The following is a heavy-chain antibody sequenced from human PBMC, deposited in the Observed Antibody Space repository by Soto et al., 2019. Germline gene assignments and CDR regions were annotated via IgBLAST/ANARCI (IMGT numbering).Heavy chain of an antibody. Sequence: ASVKVSCKASGYTFTSYGISWVRQAPGQGLEWMGWISAYNGNTNYSRKLQGRVTMTRDTSASTAYMELRSLRSEDTAVYYCARASGYRSGWYYYYGMDVWGQGNTVTVSS. CDR1: GYTFTSYG. CDR2: ISAYNGNT. V-gene: IGHV1-18*01. D-gene: IGHD6-19*01. CDR3: ARASGYRSGWYYYYGMDV. J-gene: IGHJ6*02.